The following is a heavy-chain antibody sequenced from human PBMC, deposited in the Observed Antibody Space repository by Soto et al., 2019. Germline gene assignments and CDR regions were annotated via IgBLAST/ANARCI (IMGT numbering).Heavy chain of an antibody. J-gene: IGHJ5*02. CDR3: ARGLSILSWFDP. CDR2: INHSGST. Sequence: SETLSLTCAVYGGSFSGYYWSWIRQPPGKGLEWIGEINHSGSTNYNLSLKSRVTISVDTSKNQFSLKLSSVTAADTAVYYCARGLSILSWFDPWGQGTLVTVSS. D-gene: IGHD6-6*01. V-gene: IGHV4-34*01. CDR1: GGSFSGYY.